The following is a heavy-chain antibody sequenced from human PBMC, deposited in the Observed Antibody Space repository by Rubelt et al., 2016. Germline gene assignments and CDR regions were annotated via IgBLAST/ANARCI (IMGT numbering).Heavy chain of an antibody. J-gene: IGHJ6*02. Sequence: GLECIGEIYHGGSTNYNPSLKSRVTISVEKSKNQFSLKLLSVTAADTAVYYCARRSEFVHPYGMDVWGQGTMVTVSS. CDR2: IYHGGST. CDR3: ARRSEFVHPYGMDV. V-gene: IGHV4-4*02. D-gene: IGHD3-3*01.